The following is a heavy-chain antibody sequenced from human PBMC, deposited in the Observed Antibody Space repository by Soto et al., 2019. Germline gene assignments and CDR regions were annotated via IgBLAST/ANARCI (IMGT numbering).Heavy chain of an antibody. J-gene: IGHJ5*02. V-gene: IGHV4-39*01. CDR3: ARQVNSGTYDH. CDR2: IYYSGTP. Sequence: QLQLQESGPGLVKPSETLSLTCTVSGRSISTGADYWGWIRQPPGKGLEWIANIYYSGTPYYNPSLKSRVTISVDTSKNQFSLNLTSVTAADTAAYYCARQVNSGTYDHCGQGTLVTVSS. CDR1: GRSISTGADY. D-gene: IGHD1-26*01.